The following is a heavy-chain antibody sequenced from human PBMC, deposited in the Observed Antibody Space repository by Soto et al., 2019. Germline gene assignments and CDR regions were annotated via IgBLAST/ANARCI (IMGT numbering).Heavy chain of an antibody. J-gene: IGHJ5*02. CDR2: IYYTGRT. CDR3: ARDLTIGGFFDP. D-gene: IGHD3-10*01. V-gene: IGHV4-59*01. Sequence: SETLSLTCTVSGGSITSYYWTWIRQPPGKELEWIGYIYYTGRTNCNPSLKSRLTMSVDTSKNQFSLRLSSVTAADTAVYYCARDLTIGGFFDPWGHGTLVTVSS. CDR1: GGSITSYY.